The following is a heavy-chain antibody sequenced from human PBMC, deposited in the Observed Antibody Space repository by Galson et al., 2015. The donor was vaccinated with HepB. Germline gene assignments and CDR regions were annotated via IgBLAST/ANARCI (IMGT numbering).Heavy chain of an antibody. CDR3: ARGVSRPYYFDY. J-gene: IGHJ4*02. CDR1: GGTFTLYA. Sequence: SVKVSCKASGGTFTLYAFSWVRQAPGQGLEWMGGIIPVLGITHYAQNFQGRVTISADKSTNTTYMELSSLRSEDTAIYYCARGVSRPYYFDYWGQGTLVTVSS. CDR2: IIPVLGIT. D-gene: IGHD2-8*01. V-gene: IGHV1-69*10.